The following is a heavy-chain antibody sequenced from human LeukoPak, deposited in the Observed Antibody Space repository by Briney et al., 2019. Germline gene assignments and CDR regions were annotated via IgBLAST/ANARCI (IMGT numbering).Heavy chain of an antibody. Sequence: GGSLRLSCAASGFTFSSYWMSWVRQAPGKGLEWVANIKQDGSEKYYVDSVKGRFTISRDNAKNSLYLQMNSLRAEDTAVYYCARGRRTVGAPDWYFDLWGRGTLVTVSS. CDR3: ARGRRTVGAPDWYFDL. CDR1: GFTFSSYW. V-gene: IGHV3-7*01. J-gene: IGHJ2*01. D-gene: IGHD1-26*01. CDR2: IKQDGSEK.